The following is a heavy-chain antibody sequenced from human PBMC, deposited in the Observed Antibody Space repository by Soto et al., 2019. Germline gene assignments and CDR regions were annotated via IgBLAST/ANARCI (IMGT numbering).Heavy chain of an antibody. D-gene: IGHD3-9*01. CDR3: AKALRYFDQNWFDP. CDR2: ISGGAGST. CDR1: GFTFSSYA. V-gene: IGHV3-23*01. Sequence: PGGSLRLSCAASGFTFSSYAMSWVRQAPGKGLEWVSTISGGAGSTYYADSVKGRFTISRDNSKNTLYLQMNSLRAEDTALYYCAKALRYFDQNWFDPWGQGTLVTVSS. J-gene: IGHJ5*02.